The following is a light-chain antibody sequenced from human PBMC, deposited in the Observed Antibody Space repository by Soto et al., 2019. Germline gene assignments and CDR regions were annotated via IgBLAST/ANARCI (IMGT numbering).Light chain of an antibody. CDR2: AAS. Sequence: AIRMTQSPSSFSASTGDRVTITCRASQGISSYLAWYQQKPGKAPKLLIYAASTLQSGVPSRFSGSGSGTDFTLTISCLQSEDFATYYCQQYYSYPRMFTFGPGTKVDIK. CDR1: QGISSY. J-gene: IGKJ3*01. CDR3: QQYYSYPRMFT. V-gene: IGKV1-8*01.